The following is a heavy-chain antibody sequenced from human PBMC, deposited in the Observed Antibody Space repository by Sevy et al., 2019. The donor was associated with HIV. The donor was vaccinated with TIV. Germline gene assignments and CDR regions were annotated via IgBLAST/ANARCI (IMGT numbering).Heavy chain of an antibody. CDR1: GYTFTSYG. CDR2: ISAYNGNT. CDR3: ARDPPTYSSGWLTLDY. J-gene: IGHJ4*02. Sequence: ASVKVSCKASGYTFTSYGISWVRQAPGQGLEWMGWISAYNGNTNYAQKLQGRVTMTTDTSTSTAYMELRSLRSDDTAGYYCARDPPTYSSGWLTLDYWGQGTLVTVSS. V-gene: IGHV1-18*01. D-gene: IGHD6-19*01.